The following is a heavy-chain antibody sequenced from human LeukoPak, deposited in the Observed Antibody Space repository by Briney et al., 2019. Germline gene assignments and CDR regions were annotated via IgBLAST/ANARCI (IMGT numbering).Heavy chain of an antibody. Sequence: ASVKVSCKASGGTFSSYAISWVRQAPGQGLEWMGRIIPRLDIANSAQSFQGRVTITADKSTSTAYMELSSLRSDDTAVYYCARDWYDILTGYQGFQLDYWARDPWSPSPQ. D-gene: IGHD3-9*01. CDR2: IIPRLDIA. CDR1: GGTFSSYA. V-gene: IGHV1-69*04. CDR3: ARDWYDILTGYQGFQLDY. J-gene: IGHJ4*02.